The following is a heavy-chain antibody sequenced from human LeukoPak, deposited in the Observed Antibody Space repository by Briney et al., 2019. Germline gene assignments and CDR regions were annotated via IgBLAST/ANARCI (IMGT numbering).Heavy chain of an antibody. V-gene: IGHV3-7*03. D-gene: IGHD5-24*01. CDR3: ARDPHGYNSYFDY. CDR1: AFTFTIHW. Sequence: EAGGSLRLSCAASAFTFTIHWMSWVRQPPRKGLEWVANIKQDGSEKHYVDSVKGRFTISRDNAKNSLYLQMNSLRAEDTAVYYCARDPHGYNSYFDYWGQGTLVTVSS. J-gene: IGHJ4*02. CDR2: IKQDGSEK.